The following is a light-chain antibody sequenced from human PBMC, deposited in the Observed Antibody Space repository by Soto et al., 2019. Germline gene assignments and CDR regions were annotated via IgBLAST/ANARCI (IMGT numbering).Light chain of an antibody. J-gene: IGLJ2*01. CDR1: SSNIGTNP. V-gene: IGLV1-44*01. CDR2: SNN. CDR3: AAWDDTLNGPYVV. Sequence: QAVLTQPPSASGTPGQRVTISCSGSSSNIGTNPVNWYQQLPGAAPKLLIYSNNQRPPGVPDRFSGSKSGTSASLAISGLQSEDEADYYCAAWDDTLNGPYVVFGGGTQLTVL.